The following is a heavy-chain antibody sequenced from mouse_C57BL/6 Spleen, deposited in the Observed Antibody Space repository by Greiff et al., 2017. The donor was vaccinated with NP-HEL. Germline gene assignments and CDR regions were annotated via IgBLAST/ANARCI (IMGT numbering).Heavy chain of an antibody. J-gene: IGHJ3*01. CDR2: IYPGNSDT. V-gene: IGHV1-5*01. D-gene: IGHD2-4*01. Sequence: VQLQQSGTVLARPGASVKMSCKTSGYTFTSYWMHWVKQRPGQGLEWIGAIYPGNSDTSYNQKFKGKAKLTAVTSASTAYMELSSLTNEDSAVYYCTRPFYDDYDSGFAYWGQGTPVTAAA. CDR1: GYTFTSYW. CDR3: TRPFYDDYDSGFAY.